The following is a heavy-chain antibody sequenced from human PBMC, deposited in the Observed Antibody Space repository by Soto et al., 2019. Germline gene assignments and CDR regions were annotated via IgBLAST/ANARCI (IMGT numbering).Heavy chain of an antibody. D-gene: IGHD2-21*01. CDR2: IAPGNGNT. CDR1: GYTFTDSA. J-gene: IGHJ4*02. V-gene: IGHV1-3*01. Sequence: ASVKVSCKASGYTFTDSAIHWGRQAPGQSLEWLGWIAPGNGNTKYSQNFQGRVSITRDTSATTAYMELSSLRSEDTAVYYCAKGSRMWTPDYWGQGTLVTVSS. CDR3: AKGSRMWTPDY.